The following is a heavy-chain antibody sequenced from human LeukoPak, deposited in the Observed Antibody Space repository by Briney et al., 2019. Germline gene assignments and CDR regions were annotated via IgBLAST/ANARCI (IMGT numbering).Heavy chain of an antibody. V-gene: IGHV4-59*01. D-gene: IGHD3-22*01. CDR1: GGSISSYY. CDR2: ISYSGSP. J-gene: IGHJ3*02. CDR3: AGITMIVVRAFDI. Sequence: KPSETLSLTCTVSGGSISSYYWNWIRQPPGKGLEWIGYISYSGSPNYNPSLKSRVIISVDTSKNQFSLKLSSVTAADTAVYYCAGITMIVVRAFDIWGQGTMVTVSS.